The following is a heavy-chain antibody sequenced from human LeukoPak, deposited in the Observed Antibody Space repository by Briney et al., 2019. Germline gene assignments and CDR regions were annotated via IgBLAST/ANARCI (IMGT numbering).Heavy chain of an antibody. Sequence: GGSLRLSCAASGFTVSSNYMSWVRQAPGKGLEWVSVIYSGGSTNYADSVRGRFIISRDNLMNTLYLQMNSLGAEDTAVYYCARELSLTYYDFWSGYSEYYFDYWGQGTLVTVSS. J-gene: IGHJ4*02. CDR2: IYSGGST. CDR3: ARELSLTYYDFWSGYSEYYFDY. D-gene: IGHD3-3*01. CDR1: GFTVSSNY. V-gene: IGHV3-66*01.